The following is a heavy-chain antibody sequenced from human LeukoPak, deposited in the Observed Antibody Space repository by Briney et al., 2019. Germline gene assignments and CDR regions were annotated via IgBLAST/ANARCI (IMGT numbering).Heavy chain of an antibody. CDR2: VSTYNSET. V-gene: IGHV1-18*01. CDR1: GYTFSSNG. D-gene: IGHD1-20*01. J-gene: IGHJ5*02. CDR3: AKDNWNEFDP. Sequence: ASVTVSCKASGYTFSSNGISWVRQAPGQGLEWVGWVSTYNSETNYAPKFRGRVTMTTDTSTSTAYMELRSLTADDTAVYYCAKDNWNEFDPWGQGTLVTVSS.